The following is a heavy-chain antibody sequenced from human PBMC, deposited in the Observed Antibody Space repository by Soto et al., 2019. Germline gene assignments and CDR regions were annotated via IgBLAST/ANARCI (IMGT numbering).Heavy chain of an antibody. J-gene: IGHJ4*02. CDR1: GYTFTSFA. CDR3: ARGGVYSLFDY. Sequence: QVQLVQSGSEEKKPGASVRVSCKASGYTFTSFAIHWVRQAPGHRLECMGWINAGNGNTKYSQKFQGRVTITRDTSASTAYMELSSLRFEDTAVYYCARGGVYSLFDYWGQGTLVTVSS. CDR2: INAGNGNT. D-gene: IGHD2-8*01. V-gene: IGHV1-3*05.